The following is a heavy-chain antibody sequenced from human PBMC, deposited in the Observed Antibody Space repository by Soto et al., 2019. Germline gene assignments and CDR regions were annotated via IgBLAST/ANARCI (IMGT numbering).Heavy chain of an antibody. CDR2: ISYDGSNK. J-gene: IGHJ3*02. D-gene: IGHD6-6*01. CDR3: AKDLGWLVLYGFDI. V-gene: IGHV3-30*18. CDR1: GFTFSSYG. Sequence: QVQLVESGGGVVQPGRSLRLSCAASGFTFSSYGMHWVRQAPGKGLEWVAVISYDGSNKYYADSVKGRFTISRDNSKNTLYLQMNSLRAEDTAVYYCAKDLGWLVLYGFDIWGQGTMVTVSS.